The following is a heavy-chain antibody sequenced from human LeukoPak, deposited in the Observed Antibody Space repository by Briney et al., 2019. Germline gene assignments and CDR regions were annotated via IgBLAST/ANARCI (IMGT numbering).Heavy chain of an antibody. V-gene: IGHV3-74*01. J-gene: IGHJ4*02. D-gene: IGHD5-24*01. CDR2: INSDESTT. Sequence: GGSLRLSCAASGFTFSSYWMHWVRQAPGKGLVWVSRINSDESTTNYADSVKGRFTISRDNAKNTLYLQINSLRAEDTAVYYCARGERGSYHFEYWGQGTLVTVSS. CDR1: GFTFSSYW. CDR3: ARGERGSYHFEY.